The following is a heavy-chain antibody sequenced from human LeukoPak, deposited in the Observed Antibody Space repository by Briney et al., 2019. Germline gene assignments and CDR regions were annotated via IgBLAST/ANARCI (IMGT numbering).Heavy chain of an antibody. V-gene: IGHV4-61*02. CDR3: ARESDYEENWFAP. CDR1: GGSISSGNYF. CDR2: NYTSWST. J-gene: IGHJ5*02. Sequence: SETLPMTCTVCGGSISSGNYFWCWSRQPAGKGQERIGRNYTSWSTNYNPSLQSRVTISVDTSTTQFSLKLSSVPAADTAVYYCARESDYEENWFAPWGQGTLVTVSS. D-gene: IGHD5-12*01.